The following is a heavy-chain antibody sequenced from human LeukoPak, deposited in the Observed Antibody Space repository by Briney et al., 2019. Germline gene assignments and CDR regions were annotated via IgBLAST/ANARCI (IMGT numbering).Heavy chain of an antibody. V-gene: IGHV3-48*01. Sequence: PGGSLRLSCAASGSTFSSYSMNWVRQAPGKGLEWVSYIGTTSGAIYYADSVKGRFTISRDSAKNSLYLQMNSLRAEDTAVYYCARFRTWGDKAFDYWGQGTLVTVSS. CDR2: IGTTSGAI. J-gene: IGHJ4*02. D-gene: IGHD2-21*02. CDR3: ARFRTWGDKAFDY. CDR1: GSTFSSYS.